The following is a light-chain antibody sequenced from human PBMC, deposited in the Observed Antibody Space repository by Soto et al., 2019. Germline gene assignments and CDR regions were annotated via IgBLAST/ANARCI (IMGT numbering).Light chain of an antibody. CDR3: GADHGSGSDFVVL. J-gene: IGLJ2*01. Sequence: QSVLIQPPSASGSLGASVTLTCTLSSDSSGYSNYQVDWYQQRPGKGPRFVMRVGIGGIVGSKGDGIPDRFSALGSGLSRDLTIKNIQEEDESDYYCGADHGSGSDFVVLFGGGTKLTVL. CDR2: VGIGGIVG. V-gene: IGLV9-49*01. CDR1: SDSSGYSNYQ.